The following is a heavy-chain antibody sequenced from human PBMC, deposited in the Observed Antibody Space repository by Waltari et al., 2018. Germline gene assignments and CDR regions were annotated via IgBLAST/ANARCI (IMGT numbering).Heavy chain of an antibody. CDR3: ARGDYGSNSGRYFQH. CDR2: IYHGGST. CDR1: GYYVSSGYY. V-gene: IGHV4-38-2*01. D-gene: IGHD4-4*01. Sequence: QVQLQESGPGLVKPSETLSLNCAVSGYYVSSGYYWGGIRQPPGKGLEWIVNIYHGGSTYYNPSLKSRVTISVDTSKNQFSLNLSSVTAADTAVYYCARGDYGSNSGRYFQHWGQGTLVTVSS. J-gene: IGHJ1*01.